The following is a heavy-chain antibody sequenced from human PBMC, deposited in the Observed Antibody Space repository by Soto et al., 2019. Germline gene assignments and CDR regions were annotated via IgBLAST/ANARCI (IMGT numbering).Heavy chain of an antibody. CDR2: IKQDGSEK. V-gene: IGHV3-7*03. CDR1: GFTFSSYW. Sequence: TGGSLRLSCAASGFTFSSYWMSWVRQAPGKGLEWVANIKQDGSEKYYVDSVKGRFTISRDNAKNSLYLQMNSLRAEDTAVYYCARFSSTSCYLCYYYYGMDVWGQGTTVTVSS. J-gene: IGHJ6*02. CDR3: ARFSSTSCYLCYYYYGMDV. D-gene: IGHD2-2*01.